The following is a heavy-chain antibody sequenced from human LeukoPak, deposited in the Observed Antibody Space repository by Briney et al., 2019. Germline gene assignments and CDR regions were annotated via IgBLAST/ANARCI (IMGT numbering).Heavy chain of an antibody. D-gene: IGHD3-3*01. J-gene: IGHJ4*02. V-gene: IGHV4-39*07. CDR3: ARNHYDFWSGYFDY. Sequence: SETLSLTCTVSGGSISSSGYYWSWIRQPPGKGLEWIGEINHSGSTNYNPSLKSRVTISVDTSKNQFSLKLSSVTAADTAVYYCARNHYDFWSGYFDYWGQGTLVTVSS. CDR2: INHSGST. CDR1: GGSISSSGYY.